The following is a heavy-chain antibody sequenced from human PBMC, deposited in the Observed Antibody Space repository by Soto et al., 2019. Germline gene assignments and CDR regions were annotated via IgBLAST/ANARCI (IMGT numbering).Heavy chain of an antibody. J-gene: IGHJ6*02. CDR1: GFTFSSYG. V-gene: IGHV3-30*18. D-gene: IGHD5-18*01. Sequence: GGSLRLSCAASGFTFSSYGMHWVRQAPGKGLEWVAVISYDGSNKYYADSVKGRFTISRDNSKNTLYLQMNSLRAEGTAVYYCTKGAMDTAMVYYYYGMDVWGQGTTVTVSS. CDR3: TKGAMDTAMVYYYYGMDV. CDR2: ISYDGSNK.